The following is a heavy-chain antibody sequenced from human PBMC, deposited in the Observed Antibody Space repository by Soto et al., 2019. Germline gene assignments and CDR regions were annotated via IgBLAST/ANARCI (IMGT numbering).Heavy chain of an antibody. Sequence: QVQLVQSGAEVKKPGSSVKVSCKASGGTFSSYAISWVRQSPGQGLEWMGGIIPIFGTANYSQKFQGRVTITADEPTSTAYMELSSLRSEDTAVYYCARGAGMFTMVRGPIGAYWGQGTLVTVSS. CDR3: ARGAGMFTMVRGPIGAY. J-gene: IGHJ4*02. D-gene: IGHD3-10*01. V-gene: IGHV1-69*01. CDR1: GGTFSSYA. CDR2: IIPIFGTA.